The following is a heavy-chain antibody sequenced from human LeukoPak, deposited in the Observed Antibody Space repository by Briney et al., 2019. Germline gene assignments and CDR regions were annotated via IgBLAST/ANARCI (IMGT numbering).Heavy chain of an antibody. CDR2: IYYSGST. CDR1: GGSISSYY. CDR3: ARLTSGTHPNFDY. J-gene: IGHJ4*02. Sequence: SSETLSLTCAVSGGSISSYYWNWIRQPPGKGLEWIGYIYYSGSTNYNPSLKSRVTISLDTSKNQFSLKLSSVTAADTAVYYCARLTSGTHPNFDYWGQGTLVTVSS. V-gene: IGHV4-59*01. D-gene: IGHD3-10*01.